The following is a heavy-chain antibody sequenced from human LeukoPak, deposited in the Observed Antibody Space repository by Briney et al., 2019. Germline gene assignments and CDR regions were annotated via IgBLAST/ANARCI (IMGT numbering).Heavy chain of an antibody. Sequence: GGSLRLSCAASGFTFSNYAMTWVSQAPGKGLEWVSGVSDSGGATYYADSVKGRFTISRDNSKHTLYLQMNTLRAEDTAVYYCAKSLLYYTGSDYYQGYFDYWGQGALVTVS. D-gene: IGHD3-3*01. CDR2: VSDSGGAT. V-gene: IGHV3-23*01. J-gene: IGHJ4*02. CDR1: GFTFSNYA. CDR3: AKSLLYYTGSDYYQGYFDY.